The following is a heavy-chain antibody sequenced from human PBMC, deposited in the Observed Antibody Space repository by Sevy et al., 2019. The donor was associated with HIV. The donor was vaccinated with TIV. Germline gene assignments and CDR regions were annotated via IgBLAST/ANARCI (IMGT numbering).Heavy chain of an antibody. Sequence: ASVKVSCKASGYTFTGHYMHWVRQAPGKGLEWMGRINPNSGSTDYAQKFQGRVTLTRDTSISTAYLELSRLTSDDTAVYYCARVFPYCSGGICYSPYDAFDIWGQGTMVTVSS. CDR3: ARVFPYCSGGICYSPYDAFDI. V-gene: IGHV1-2*02. D-gene: IGHD2-15*01. CDR2: INPNSGST. J-gene: IGHJ3*02. CDR1: GYTFTGHY.